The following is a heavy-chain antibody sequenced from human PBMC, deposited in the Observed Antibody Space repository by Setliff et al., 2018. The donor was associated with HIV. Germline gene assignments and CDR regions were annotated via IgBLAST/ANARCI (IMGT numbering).Heavy chain of an antibody. CDR2: IHSSGTT. CDR3: ARHKTNYDFYAFDV. Sequence: SETLSLTCTVSGGSFSSSTYSWGWIRQPPGMGLEWIGSIHSSGTTDYNPSLKSRVAMSVDTSRSQFSLKLRSVTTADTAVYYCARHKTNYDFYAFDVWGPVTMVSV. CDR1: GGSFSSSTYS. V-gene: IGHV4-39*01. J-gene: IGHJ3*01. D-gene: IGHD3-3*01.